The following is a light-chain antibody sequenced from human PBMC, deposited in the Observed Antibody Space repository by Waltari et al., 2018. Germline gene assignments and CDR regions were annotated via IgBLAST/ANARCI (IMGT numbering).Light chain of an antibody. CDR1: QSVLYSSNNKNY. Sequence: DIVMTQSPDSLAVSLGERATINCKSSQSVLYSSNNKNYLAWYQQKPGQPPKLLFFWAATRGSGAPDRFSVSGSGTDFTLTISSLQAEDVAVYYCQQYYNAPLTFGGGTKVEIK. CDR3: QQYYNAPLT. V-gene: IGKV4-1*01. J-gene: IGKJ4*01. CDR2: WAA.